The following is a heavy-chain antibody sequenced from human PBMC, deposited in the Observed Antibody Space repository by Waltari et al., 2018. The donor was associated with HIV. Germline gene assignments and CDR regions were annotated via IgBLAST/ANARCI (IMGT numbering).Heavy chain of an antibody. Sequence: QVQLQQWGAGLLKPSETLSLTCAVYGGSFSGYYWSWIRQPPGKGLEWIGEINHSGSTNYNPSLKSRVTISVDTSKNQFSLKLSSVTAADTAVYYCARGHPYYYDSSGYGIWGQGTMVTVSS. D-gene: IGHD3-22*01. V-gene: IGHV4-34*01. J-gene: IGHJ3*02. CDR2: INHSGST. CDR1: GGSFSGYY. CDR3: ARGHPYYYDSSGYGI.